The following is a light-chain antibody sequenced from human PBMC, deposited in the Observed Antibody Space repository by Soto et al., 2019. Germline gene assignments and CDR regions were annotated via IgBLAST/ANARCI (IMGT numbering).Light chain of an antibody. CDR3: QSYDSSLSAYV. CDR1: SSNIAAGYD. CDR2: GNN. V-gene: IGLV1-40*01. J-gene: IGLJ1*01. Sequence: QSVLTQPPSVSGAPGQGVTISCTGSSSNIAAGYDVHWYQQLPGTAPKLLIYGNNNRPSGVPDRFSGSKSGTSASLAITGLQAEDEAHYYCQSYDSSLSAYVFGTGTKLTVL.